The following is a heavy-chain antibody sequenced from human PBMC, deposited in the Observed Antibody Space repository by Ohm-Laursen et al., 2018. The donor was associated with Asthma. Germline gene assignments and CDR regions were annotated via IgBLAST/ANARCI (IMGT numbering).Heavy chain of an antibody. CDR1: GFTFSSYA. CDR3: AKDVAGRPNSGYYPVFDY. J-gene: IGHJ4*02. D-gene: IGHD3-22*01. V-gene: IGHV3-23*01. CDR2: ISGGGDST. Sequence: SLRLSCSASGFTFSSYAMSWVRQAPGKGLEWVSTISGGGDSTYYADSVKGRFTISRDNSKSTLYLQMNSLRAKDTAVYYCAKDVAGRPNSGYYPVFDYWGQGTLVTVSS.